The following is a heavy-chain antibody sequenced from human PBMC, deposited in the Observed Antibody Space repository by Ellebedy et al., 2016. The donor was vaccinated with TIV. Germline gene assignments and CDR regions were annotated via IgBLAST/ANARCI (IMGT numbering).Heavy chain of an antibody. D-gene: IGHD3-16*01. CDR1: GFSNSG. Sequence: PGGSLRLSCATSGFSNSGMHWVRQAPGRGLEWVAFIRSDESTKYYADSVKGRFTISRDSSKNTLDLQMTNLRPEDTALYYCVKGAYPVPTVMAVWGQGTTVIVSS. J-gene: IGHJ6*02. CDR3: VKGAYPVPTVMAV. CDR2: IRSDESTK. V-gene: IGHV3-30*02.